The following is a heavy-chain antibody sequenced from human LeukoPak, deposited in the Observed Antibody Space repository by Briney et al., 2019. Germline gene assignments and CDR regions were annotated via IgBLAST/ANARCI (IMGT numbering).Heavy chain of an antibody. Sequence: GESLKISCKGSGYSFTSYWIGWVRQMPGKGLEWMGIIYPGDSDTKYSPSSQGQVSISADKSISTAYLQWSSLKASDTAIYYCARQVGATRTAFDSWGQGTLVTVSS. CDR3: ARQVGATRTAFDS. V-gene: IGHV5-51*01. CDR2: IYPGDSDT. D-gene: IGHD1-26*01. CDR1: GYSFTSYW. J-gene: IGHJ4*02.